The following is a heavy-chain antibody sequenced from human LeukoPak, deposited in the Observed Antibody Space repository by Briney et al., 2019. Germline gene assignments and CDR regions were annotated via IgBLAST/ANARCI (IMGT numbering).Heavy chain of an antibody. Sequence: SETLSLTCTVSGGSISSYYWSWIRQPPGKGLEWIGYIYYSGSTNYNPSLKSRVTISVDTSKNQFSLKLSSVTAADTAVYYCARECVDTAMGTVPYYYYYMDVWGKGTTVTVSS. V-gene: IGHV4-59*12. CDR1: GGSISSYY. CDR2: IYYSGST. CDR3: ARECVDTAMGTVPYYYYYMDV. J-gene: IGHJ6*03. D-gene: IGHD5-18*01.